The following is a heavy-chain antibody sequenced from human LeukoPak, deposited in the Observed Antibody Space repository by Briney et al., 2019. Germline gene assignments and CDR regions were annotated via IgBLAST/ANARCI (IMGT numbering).Heavy chain of an antibody. Sequence: SVKVSCKASGCTFTSYGISWVRQAPGQGLEWMGGIIPIFGTANYAQKFQGRVTITAGESTSTAYMELSSLRSEDTAVYYCARGPVSGYDHHYYYGMDVWGQGTTVTVSS. V-gene: IGHV1-69*13. CDR2: IIPIFGTA. D-gene: IGHD5-12*01. CDR1: GCTFTSYG. J-gene: IGHJ6*02. CDR3: ARGPVSGYDHHYYYGMDV.